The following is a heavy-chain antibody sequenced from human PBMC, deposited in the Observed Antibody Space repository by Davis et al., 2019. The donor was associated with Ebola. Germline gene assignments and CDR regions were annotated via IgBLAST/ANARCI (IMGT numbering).Heavy chain of an antibody. CDR3: ARETYYYGSGSYGYYFDY. CDR1: GFTFSSYG. D-gene: IGHD3-10*01. J-gene: IGHJ4*02. V-gene: IGHV3-33*01. Sequence: GGSLRLSCAASGFTFSSYGMHWVRQAPGRGLEWVAVIWYDGSNKYYADSVKGRFTISRDNSKNTLYLQMNSLRAEDTAVYYCARETYYYGSGSYGYYFDYWGQGTLVTVSS. CDR2: IWYDGSNK.